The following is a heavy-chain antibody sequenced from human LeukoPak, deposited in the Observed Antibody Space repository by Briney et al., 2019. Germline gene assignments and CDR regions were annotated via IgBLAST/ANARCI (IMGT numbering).Heavy chain of an antibody. CDR1: GFTFSSYW. D-gene: IGHD3-3*01. V-gene: IGHV3-7*01. Sequence: GGSLRLSCAASGFTFSSYWMSWVRQAPGKGLEWVANIKQDGSEKYYVDSVKGRFTISRDNAKNSLYLQMNSLRAEDTAVYYCARGYTYYDFWSGYYTPSEEDAFDIRGQGTMVTVSS. CDR2: IKQDGSEK. CDR3: ARGYTYYDFWSGYYTPSEEDAFDI. J-gene: IGHJ3*02.